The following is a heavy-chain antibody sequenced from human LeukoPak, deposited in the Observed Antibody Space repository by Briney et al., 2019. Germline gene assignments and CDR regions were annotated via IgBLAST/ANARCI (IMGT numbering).Heavy chain of an antibody. CDR2: INPNSGGT. V-gene: IGHV1-2*02. CDR1: GYTFTGYY. D-gene: IGHD3-10*01. J-gene: IGHJ4*02. Sequence: GASVKVSCKASGYTFTGYYMHWVRQAPGQGLEWMGWINPNSGGTNYAQKFQGRVTMTRDTSISTAYMELSRLRSDDTAVYYCAKDLRLWFRENFDYWGQGTLVTVSS. CDR3: AKDLRLWFRENFDY.